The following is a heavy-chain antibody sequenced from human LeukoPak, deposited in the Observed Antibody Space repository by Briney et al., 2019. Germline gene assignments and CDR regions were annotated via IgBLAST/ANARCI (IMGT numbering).Heavy chain of an antibody. CDR2: ISGYNGNT. CDR3: ARAVPYYFGSGSTEEFDY. CDR1: GYTFSSYG. Sequence: AAPVKVSCKASGYTFSSYGISWVRQAPGQGLEWMGWISGYNGNTDYAQKVQGRVTMTTDTSTSTAYMEMRSLGSDDTAVYYCARAVPYYFGSGSTEEFDYWGQGTLVTVSS. J-gene: IGHJ4*02. V-gene: IGHV1-18*01. D-gene: IGHD3-10*01.